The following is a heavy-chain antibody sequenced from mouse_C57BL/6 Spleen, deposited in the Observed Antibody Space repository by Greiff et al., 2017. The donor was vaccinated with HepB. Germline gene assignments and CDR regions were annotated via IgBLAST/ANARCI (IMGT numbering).Heavy chain of an antibody. D-gene: IGHD1-1*01. V-gene: IGHV1-69*01. J-gene: IGHJ3*01. Sequence: QVQLKESGAELVMPGASVKLSCKASGYTFTSYWMHWVKQRPGQGLEWIGEIDPSDSYTNYNQKFKGKSTLTVDKSSSTAYMQLSSLTSEDSAVYYCVLGSSYNWFAYWGQGTLVTVSA. CDR2: IDPSDSYT. CDR1: GYTFTSYW. CDR3: VLGSSYNWFAY.